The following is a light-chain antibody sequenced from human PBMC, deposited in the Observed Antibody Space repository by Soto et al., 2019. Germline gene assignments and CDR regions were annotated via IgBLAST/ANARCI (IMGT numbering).Light chain of an antibody. J-gene: IGKJ1*01. CDR1: QSVLYSSNNKNY. Sequence: DIVMTQSPDSLAVSLGERATINCKSSQSVLYSSNNKNYLACYQQKPGQPPKLLICWASTRESGVPDRFGGSGSLTDFTLTISSLQAEDVAVYYGQQYYSTPPTFGQGTKVEIK. CDR2: WAS. V-gene: IGKV4-1*01. CDR3: QQYYSTPPT.